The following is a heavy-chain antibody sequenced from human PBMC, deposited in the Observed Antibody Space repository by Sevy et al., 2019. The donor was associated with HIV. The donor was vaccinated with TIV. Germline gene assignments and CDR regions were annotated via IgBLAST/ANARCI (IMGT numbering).Heavy chain of an antibody. D-gene: IGHD5-18*01. J-gene: IGHJ6*03. V-gene: IGHV1-2*04. CDR3: ARDSSQRDDTADYYYYYMDV. Sequence: ASVKVSCKASGYTFTGYYMHWVRQAPGQGLEWMGWINPNSGGTNYAQKFQGWVTMTRDTSISTAYMELSRLRSDDTAVYYCARDSSQRDDTADYYYYYMDVWGKGTTVTVSS. CDR1: GYTFTGYY. CDR2: INPNSGGT.